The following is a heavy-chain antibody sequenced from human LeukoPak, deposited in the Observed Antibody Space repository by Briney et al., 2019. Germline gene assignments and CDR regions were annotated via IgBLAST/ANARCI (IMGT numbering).Heavy chain of an antibody. Sequence: SVKVSCKASGGTFSSYAISWVRQAPGQGLEWMGGIIPIFGTANYAQKFQGRVTITTDESTSTAYMELSSLRSEDTAVYYCARDQYRSSSPWFSFGYWGQGTLVTVSS. J-gene: IGHJ4*02. CDR1: GGTFSSYA. CDR3: ARDQYRSSSPWFSFGY. V-gene: IGHV1-69*05. CDR2: IIPIFGTA. D-gene: IGHD6-6*01.